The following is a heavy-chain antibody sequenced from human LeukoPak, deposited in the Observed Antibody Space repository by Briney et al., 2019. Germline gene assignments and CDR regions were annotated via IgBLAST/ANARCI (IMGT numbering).Heavy chain of an antibody. V-gene: IGHV3-30*18. CDR1: GFTFSSYG. CDR2: ISYDGSKK. CDR3: AKSRILTGYSYFDY. J-gene: IGHJ4*02. Sequence: GGSLRLSCAASGFTFSSYGMHWVRQAPGKGLEWVAVISYDGSKKYYADSVKGRFTISRDNSKNTLYLQMNSLRAEDTAVYYCAKSRILTGYSYFDYWAREPWSPSPQ. D-gene: IGHD3-9*01.